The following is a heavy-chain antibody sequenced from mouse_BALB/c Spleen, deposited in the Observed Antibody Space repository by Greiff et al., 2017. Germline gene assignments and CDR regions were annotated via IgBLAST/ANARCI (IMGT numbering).Heavy chain of an antibody. J-gene: IGHJ2*01. D-gene: IGHD2-14*01. Sequence: EVQVVESGGGLVQPGGSLKLSCAASGFTFSSYGMSWVRQTPDKRLELVATINSNGGSTYYPDSVKGRFTISRDNAKNTLYLQMSSLKSEDTAMYYCARDALYYRYDAEYYFDYWGQGTTLTVSS. CDR2: INSNGGST. CDR3: ARDALYYRYDAEYYFDY. V-gene: IGHV5-6-3*01. CDR1: GFTFSSYG.